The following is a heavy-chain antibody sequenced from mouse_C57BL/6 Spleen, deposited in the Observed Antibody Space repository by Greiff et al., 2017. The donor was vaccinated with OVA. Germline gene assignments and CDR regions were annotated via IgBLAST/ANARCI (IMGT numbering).Heavy chain of an antibody. J-gene: IGHJ4*01. D-gene: IGHD2-9*01. Sequence: VQLQQSGAELVRPGTSVKVSCKASGYAFTNYLIEWVKQRPGQGLEWIGVINPGSGGTNYNEKFKGKATLTADKTTSTAYMQLSSLTSEDSAVYFCARERAYYCYDLYYSMDYWGQGTSVTVSS. CDR2: INPGSGGT. CDR3: ARERAYYCYDLYYSMDY. CDR1: GYAFTNYL. V-gene: IGHV1-54*01.